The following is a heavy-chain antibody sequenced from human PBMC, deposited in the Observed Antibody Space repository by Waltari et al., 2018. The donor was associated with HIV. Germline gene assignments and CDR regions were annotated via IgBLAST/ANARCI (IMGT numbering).Heavy chain of an antibody. D-gene: IGHD1-26*01. V-gene: IGHV3-33*01. CDR3: AREVGGVGGKLGWLDY. CDR2: IWNDGSNK. Sequence: QVQLVESGGGVVQPGKSLRLSCAASGFPFSGHGMHWVRQAPGKGLEWVPLIWNDGSNKYYADSVKGRFTISRDDSKNTLYLEMNNVETEDTAAYYCAREVGGVGGKLGWLDYWGQGTLVTVSS. CDR1: GFPFSGHG. J-gene: IGHJ4*02.